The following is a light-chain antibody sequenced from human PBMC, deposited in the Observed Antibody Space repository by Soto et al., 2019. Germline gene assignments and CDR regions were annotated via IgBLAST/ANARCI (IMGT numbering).Light chain of an antibody. V-gene: IGLV1-51*02. CDR2: ENN. J-gene: IGLJ2*01. Sequence: QSVLTQPPSVSAAPGQKVTISCSGSSSNIGNNYVSWYQQLPGTAPKLLIYENNKRPSGIPDRFSGSKSGTSATLGIRGLRSEDEAEYYCAAWDDSLSGHVVFGGGTKVTVL. CDR1: SSNIGNNY. CDR3: AAWDDSLSGHVV.